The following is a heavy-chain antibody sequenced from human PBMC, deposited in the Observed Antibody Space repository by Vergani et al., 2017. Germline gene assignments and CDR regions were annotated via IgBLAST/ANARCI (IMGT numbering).Heavy chain of an antibody. J-gene: IGHJ4*02. Sequence: EVQLVESGGGLVKPGGSLRLSCAASGFTFSSYSMNWVRQAPGKGLEWVSSISSSSSYIYYADSVKGRFTISRDNAKNSLYLQMNSLRAEDTAVYYCARDVGWDCSSTSCYTQYFDYWGQGTLVTVSS. D-gene: IGHD2-2*02. CDR3: ARDVGWDCSSTSCYTQYFDY. CDR2: ISSSSSYI. CDR1: GFTFSSYS. V-gene: IGHV3-21*01.